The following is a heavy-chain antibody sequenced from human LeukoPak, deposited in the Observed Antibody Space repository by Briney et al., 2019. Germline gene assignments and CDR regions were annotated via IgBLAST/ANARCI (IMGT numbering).Heavy chain of an antibody. D-gene: IGHD3-9*01. V-gene: IGHV3-30*02. J-gene: IGHJ4*02. CDR1: GFTFSNYG. CDR2: IRYDGSNI. Sequence: GSLRLSCSASGFTFSNYGMHWVRQAPGNRLEWVAFIRYDGSNIYYADSVKGRFTISRDNSKNTLYLQMNSLRAEDTAIYYCANGPHYQILTGFYKVRSHLDYWGQGTLVTVSS. CDR3: ANGPHYQILTGFYKVRSHLDY.